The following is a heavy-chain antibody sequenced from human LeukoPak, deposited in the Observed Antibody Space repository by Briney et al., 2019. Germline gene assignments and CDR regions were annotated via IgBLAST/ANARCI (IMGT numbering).Heavy chain of an antibody. J-gene: IGHJ4*02. D-gene: IGHD6-19*01. V-gene: IGHV3-33*08. CDR2: IWYDGSNK. CDR1: GLIVSSKY. Sequence: GGSLRLSCAASGLIVSSKYMNWVRQAPGKGLEWVAVIWYDGSNKYYADSVKGRFTISRDSSKNTLYLQMNSLRAEDTAVYYCARDQGGSGWPDYYFDYWGQGTLVTVSS. CDR3: ARDQGGSGWPDYYFDY.